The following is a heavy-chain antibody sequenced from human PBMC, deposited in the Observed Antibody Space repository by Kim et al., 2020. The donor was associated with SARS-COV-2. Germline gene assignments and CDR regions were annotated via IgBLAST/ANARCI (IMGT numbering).Heavy chain of an antibody. CDR3: AREGRWLQLYWYFDL. CDR1: GGSVSSGSYY. D-gene: IGHD1-1*01. V-gene: IGHV4-61*01. Sequence: SETLSLTCTVSGGSVSSGSYYWSWIRQPPGKGLEWIGYIYYSGSTNYNPSLKSRVTISVDTSKNQFSLKLSSVTAADTAVYYCAREGRWLQLYWYFDLWGRGTLVTVSS. CDR2: IYYSGST. J-gene: IGHJ2*01.